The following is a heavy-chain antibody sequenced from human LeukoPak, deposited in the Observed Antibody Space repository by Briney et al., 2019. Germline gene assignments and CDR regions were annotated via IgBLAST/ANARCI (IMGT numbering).Heavy chain of an antibody. V-gene: IGHV3-30*02. J-gene: IGHJ5*01. D-gene: IGHD3-16*01. CDR3: AKIGTFDYDTSGRHWLDS. CDR2: LRYDATSN. Sequence: GGSLRLSCVASGFTLSNYGMHCGRQAPGKGLESGSVLRYDATSNYYAESVKGRFTISRDNSKNTLYLQMNSLRTEDTAVYYCAKIGTFDYDTSGRHWLDSWGQGTLVTVSS. CDR1: GFTLSNYG.